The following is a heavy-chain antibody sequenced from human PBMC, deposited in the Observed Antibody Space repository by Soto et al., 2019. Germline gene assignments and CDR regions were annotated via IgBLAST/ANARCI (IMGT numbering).Heavy chain of an antibody. CDR2: INHSGST. V-gene: IGHV4-34*01. CDR1: GGSFSGYY. J-gene: IGHJ6*03. CDR3: ERGSRVGFLVHYYYYYVAV. D-gene: IGHD3-3*02. Sequence: SETLSLTCAVYGGSFSGYYWSWIRQPPGKGLEWIGEINHSGSTNYNPSLKSRVTISVDTSKNQLSLKLSSVTAVDTAVYYCERGSRVGFLVHYYYYYVAVRGKGTTVTVSS.